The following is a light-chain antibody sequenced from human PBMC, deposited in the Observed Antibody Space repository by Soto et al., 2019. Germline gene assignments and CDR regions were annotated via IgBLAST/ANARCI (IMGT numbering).Light chain of an antibody. CDR3: NSYTSSSTHV. Sequence: QSMLAQPASVSGSPGQSITTSCTGSSSDVGGHNHVSWYQQHPGKAPKLIIYEVGNRPSGVSYRFSGSKSGNTASLTISGLQAEDEADYYCNSYTSSSTHVFGTGTKVTVL. CDR1: SSDVGGHNH. CDR2: EVG. J-gene: IGLJ1*01. V-gene: IGLV2-14*01.